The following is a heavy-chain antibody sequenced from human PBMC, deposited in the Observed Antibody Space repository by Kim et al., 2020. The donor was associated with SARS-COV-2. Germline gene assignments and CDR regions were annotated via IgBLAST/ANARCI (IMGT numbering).Heavy chain of an antibody. V-gene: IGHV4-59*01. J-gene: IGHJ4*02. D-gene: IGHD3-10*01. CDR3: ARDEMATWDYYGSGSYWGS. CDR2: VDYSGRT. Sequence: SETLSLTCSIAGGSLRSYYWSWIRQFPGKGLEWIGYVDYSGRTNYNPSLKSRVNISVDTSTNQFSLKLFSVTATDTAIYYCARDEMATWDYYGSGSYWGSWGQGTLVTVS. CDR1: GGSLRSYY.